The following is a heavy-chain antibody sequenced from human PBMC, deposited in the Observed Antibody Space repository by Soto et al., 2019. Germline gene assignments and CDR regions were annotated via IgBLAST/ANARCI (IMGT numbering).Heavy chain of an antibody. J-gene: IGHJ4*02. D-gene: IGHD3-10*01. Sequence: SETLSLTCTVSGGSISSSSYYWGWIRQPPGKGLEWIGSIYYSGSTYYNPSLKSRVTISVDTSKNQFSLKLSSVTAADTAVYYCARLWFGEFGYWGQGTLVTVSS. CDR1: GGSISSSSYY. V-gene: IGHV4-39*01. CDR3: ARLWFGEFGY. CDR2: IYYSGST.